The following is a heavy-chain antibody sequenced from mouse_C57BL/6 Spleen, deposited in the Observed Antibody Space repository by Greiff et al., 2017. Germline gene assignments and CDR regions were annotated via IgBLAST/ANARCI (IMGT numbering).Heavy chain of an antibody. CDR3: ARCDDYDGEGSMDY. D-gene: IGHD2-4*01. CDR2: IWTGGST. CDR1: GFSFTSYA. J-gene: IGHJ4*01. V-gene: IGHV2-9-1*01. Sequence: VQLQESGPGLVEPSQCLSITCTVSGFSFTSYAISWVRQPPGKGLEWLGVIWTGGSTNYKSALKYRLSISRDNAKSQVFLKMSSLQTDDTARYYCARCDDYDGEGSMDYWGQGTSVTVSS.